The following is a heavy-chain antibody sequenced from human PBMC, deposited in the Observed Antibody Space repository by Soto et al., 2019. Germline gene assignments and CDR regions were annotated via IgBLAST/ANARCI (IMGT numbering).Heavy chain of an antibody. Sequence: QVQLVQSGAEVKKPGASVKVSCRASGYTFTTYVIHWVRQAPGQRLEWMGWINADSGNTRYSQKFQGRVTIIRDTSASKAYLELSSLTSEDTTVYYCAREALGGWSYFDYWGQGTLVTVSS. CDR1: GYTFTTYV. CDR2: INADSGNT. J-gene: IGHJ4*02. CDR3: AREALGGWSYFDY. V-gene: IGHV1-3*01. D-gene: IGHD6-19*01.